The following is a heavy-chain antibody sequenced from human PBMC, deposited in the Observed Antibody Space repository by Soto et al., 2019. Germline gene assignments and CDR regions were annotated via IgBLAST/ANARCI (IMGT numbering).Heavy chain of an antibody. D-gene: IGHD2-2*01. CDR2: ISGSGGST. V-gene: IGHV3-23*01. Sequence: GGSLRLSCAASGFTFSSYAMSWVRQAPGKGLEWVSAISGSGGSTYYADSVKGRFTISRDNSKNTLYLQMNSLGAEDTAVYYCAKATVRNQLLPCDYWGQGTLVTVSS. CDR3: AKATVRNQLLPCDY. J-gene: IGHJ4*02. CDR1: GFTFSSYA.